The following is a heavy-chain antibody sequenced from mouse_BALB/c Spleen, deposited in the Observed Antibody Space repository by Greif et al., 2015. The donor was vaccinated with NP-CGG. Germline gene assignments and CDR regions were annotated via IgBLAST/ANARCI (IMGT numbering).Heavy chain of an antibody. CDR3: AVTDGYAMDY. V-gene: IGHV14-3*02. D-gene: IGHD2-12*01. J-gene: IGHJ4*01. CDR1: GFNIKDTY. CDR2: IDPANGNT. Sequence: VQLQQPGAELVKPGASVKLSCTASGFNIKDTYMHWVKQRPEQGLEWIGRIDPANGNTKYDPKFQGKATITADTSSNTAYLQLSSLTSEDTAGYYGAVTDGYAMDYWGQGTSVTVSS.